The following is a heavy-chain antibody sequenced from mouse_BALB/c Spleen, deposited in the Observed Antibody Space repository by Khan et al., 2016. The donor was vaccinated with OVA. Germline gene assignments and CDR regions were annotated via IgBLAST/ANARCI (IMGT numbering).Heavy chain of an antibody. CDR3: ARGGYGSPFAD. CDR1: GYTFTSFW. D-gene: IGHD1-1*01. CDR2: IDPSKSET. Sequence: QVQLQQAGPELVRPGASVKMSCKASGYTFTSFWIHWVKQRPGQGLEWNGMIDPSKSETRLNQKFKDKDTLNVDKSSNTAYMQCSRLTSEDSAVYYCARGGYGSPFADWGQGTLVTVSA. V-gene: IGHV1-74*01. J-gene: IGHJ3*01.